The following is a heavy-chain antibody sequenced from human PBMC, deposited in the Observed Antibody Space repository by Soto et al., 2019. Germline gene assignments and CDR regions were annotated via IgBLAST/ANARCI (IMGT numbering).Heavy chain of an antibody. CDR3: ARDQGATTPLWYFDY. V-gene: IGHV3-64*01. D-gene: IGHD1-26*01. CDR1: GFTFSSYA. Sequence: EVQLVESGGGLVQPGGSLRLSCAASGFTFSSYAMHWVRQAPGKGLEYVSAISSNGGSTYYANSVKGRFTISRDNSKNTLYLQMGSLRAEDMAVYYCARDQGATTPLWYFDYWGQGTLVTVSS. CDR2: ISSNGGST. J-gene: IGHJ4*02.